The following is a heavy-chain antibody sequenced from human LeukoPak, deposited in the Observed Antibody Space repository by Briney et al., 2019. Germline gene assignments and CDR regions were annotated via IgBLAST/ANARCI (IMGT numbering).Heavy chain of an antibody. D-gene: IGHD6-13*01. J-gene: IGHJ4*02. CDR3: ARDCMGTSYSVSHFDS. CDR2: INWNGGIT. V-gene: IGHV3-20*04. CDR1: GFRFVDYG. Sequence: GGSLRLSCATSGFRFVDYGLSWVRQAPGKGLEWLSAINWNGGITEYADSVKGRFTISRDNAKNSLYLQMDSLRAEDTAFYYCARDCMGTSYSVSHFDSWGQGTLVTVSS.